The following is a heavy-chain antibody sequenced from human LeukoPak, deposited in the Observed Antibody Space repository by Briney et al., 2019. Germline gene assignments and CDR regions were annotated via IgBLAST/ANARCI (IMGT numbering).Heavy chain of an antibody. CDR3: ARDKSSGWYRDPHNWFDP. Sequence: ASVKVSCKASGYTFTGYYMHWVRQAPGQGLEWMGRINPNSGGTNYAQKFQGRVTMTRDTSISTAYMELSRLRSDDTAVYYCARDKSSGWYRDPHNWFDPWGQGTLVTVSS. V-gene: IGHV1-2*06. D-gene: IGHD6-19*01. CDR2: INPNSGGT. CDR1: GYTFTGYY. J-gene: IGHJ5*02.